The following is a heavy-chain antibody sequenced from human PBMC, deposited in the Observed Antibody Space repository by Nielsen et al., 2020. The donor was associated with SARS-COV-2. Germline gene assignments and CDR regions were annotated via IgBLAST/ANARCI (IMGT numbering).Heavy chain of an antibody. CDR2: INPNSGGT. J-gene: IGHJ5*02. D-gene: IGHD3-10*01. Sequence: WVRQAPGQGLEWMGRINPNSGGTNYAQKFQGRVTMTRDTSISTAYMELSRLRSDDTAVYYCARAPQITMVRGVIMGFDPWGQGTLVTVSS. CDR3: ARAPQITMVRGVIMGFDP. V-gene: IGHV1-2*06.